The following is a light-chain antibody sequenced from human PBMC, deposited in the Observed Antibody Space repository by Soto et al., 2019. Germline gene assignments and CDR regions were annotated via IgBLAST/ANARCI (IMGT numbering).Light chain of an antibody. J-gene: IGKJ5*01. CDR2: TAS. CDR3: QKYNSALT. Sequence: DIQMTQSPSSLSASIGDTLTITCRASQDIINYLAWYQQPPGKVPQIRIYTASTLQSGVPSRLSGSGSGTDFTLTISSLQPEDVATYYCQKYNSALTFGQGTRLEIK. CDR1: QDIINY. V-gene: IGKV1-27*01.